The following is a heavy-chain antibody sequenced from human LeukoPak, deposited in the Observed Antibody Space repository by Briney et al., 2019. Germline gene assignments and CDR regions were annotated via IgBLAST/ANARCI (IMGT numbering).Heavy chain of an antibody. D-gene: IGHD4-17*01. V-gene: IGHV3-30-3*01. CDR2: ISYDGSNK. Sequence: SGXXXXSYAMHWVRQAPGKGLEWVAVISYDGSNKYYADSVKGRFTISRDNSKNTLYLQMNSLRAEDTAVYYCARDGLRYYFDYWGQGTLVTVSS. CDR3: ARDGLRYYFDY. J-gene: IGHJ4*02. CDR1: GXXXXSYA.